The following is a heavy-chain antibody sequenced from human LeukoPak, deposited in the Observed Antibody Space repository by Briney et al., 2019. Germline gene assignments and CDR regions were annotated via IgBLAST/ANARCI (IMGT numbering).Heavy chain of an antibody. CDR1: GFTFSNYV. V-gene: IGHV3-30*18. J-gene: IGHJ4*02. Sequence: GGSLRLSCAASGFTFSNYVMHWVRQAPGKGLEWVAVISYDGGNKYYADSVKGRFTISRDNSKNTLYLQMNSLRAEDTAVYYCAKAGESSVVVVPAAVDYWGQGTLVTVSS. D-gene: IGHD2-2*01. CDR3: AKAGESSVVVVPAAVDY. CDR2: ISYDGGNK.